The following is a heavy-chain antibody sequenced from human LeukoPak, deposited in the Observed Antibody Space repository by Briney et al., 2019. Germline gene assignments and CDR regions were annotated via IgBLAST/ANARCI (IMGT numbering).Heavy chain of an antibody. CDR3: ARGYSGSYRVDY. V-gene: IGHV3-74*01. D-gene: IGHD1-26*01. CDR2: ISSDGSST. Sequence: PGGSLRLSCAASGFTFSSYLMHWVRQAPGKGLVWVPRISSDGSSTTYADSVKGRFTISRDNAKNTLYLQMNSLRAEDTAVYYCARGYSGSYRVDYWGQGTLVTVSS. CDR1: GFTFSSYL. J-gene: IGHJ4*02.